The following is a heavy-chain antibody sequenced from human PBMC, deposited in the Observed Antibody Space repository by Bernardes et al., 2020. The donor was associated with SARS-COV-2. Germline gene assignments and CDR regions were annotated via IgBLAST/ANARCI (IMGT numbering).Heavy chain of an antibody. CDR3: VRSAGMDV. V-gene: IGHV3-7*03. Sequence: GGSLRLSCAGSGFAFSDYWMTWVRQAPGKGLEWVANIKRDGSETYYVDSVKGRFTISRDNAKNLVFLQMNSLRAEDTAVFYCVRSAGMDVWGQGTRVTVSS. J-gene: IGHJ6*02. CDR2: IKRDGSET. CDR1: GFAFSDYW.